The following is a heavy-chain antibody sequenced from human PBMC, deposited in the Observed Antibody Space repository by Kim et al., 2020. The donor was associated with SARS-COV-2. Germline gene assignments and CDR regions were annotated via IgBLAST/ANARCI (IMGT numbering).Heavy chain of an antibody. D-gene: IGHD3-22*01. Sequence: GGSLRLSCAASGFTFSSYAMSWVRQAPGKGLEWVSAISGSGGSTYYADSVKGRFTISRDNSKNTLYLQMNSLRAEDTAVYYCASKPTYYYDSSGYYYETPFDYWGQGTLVTVSS. CDR3: ASKPTYYYDSSGYYYETPFDY. J-gene: IGHJ4*02. CDR1: GFTFSSYA. CDR2: ISGSGGST. V-gene: IGHV3-23*01.